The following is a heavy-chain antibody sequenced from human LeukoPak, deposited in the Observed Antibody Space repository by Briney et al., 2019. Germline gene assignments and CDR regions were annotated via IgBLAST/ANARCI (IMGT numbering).Heavy chain of an antibody. CDR1: GFTFSSYW. V-gene: IGHV3-7*03. Sequence: GESLRLSCAASGFTFSSYWMNWARQAPGKGLEWVASINHNGNVKYYVDSVKGRFTISRDNAKNSLYLQMSNLRAEDTAVYFCARGGGLDVWGQGATVTVSS. CDR3: ARGGGLDV. CDR2: INHNGNVK. D-gene: IGHD3-16*01. J-gene: IGHJ6*02.